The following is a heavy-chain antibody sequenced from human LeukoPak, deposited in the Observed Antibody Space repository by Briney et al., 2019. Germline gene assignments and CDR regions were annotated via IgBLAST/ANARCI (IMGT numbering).Heavy chain of an antibody. V-gene: IGHV1-3*01. Sequence: ASVTLSCKASGYTFASCGMHWVRQAPGQSLGWMGWINAGNGNTKYSQKFQGRVTITRDTSASTAYMELTSLRYEDTAVYYCARESDYGYPMDPRRAFDYWGQGTLVTVSS. J-gene: IGHJ4*02. CDR3: ARESDYGYPMDPRRAFDY. CDR1: GYTFASCG. CDR2: INAGNGNT. D-gene: IGHD4-17*01.